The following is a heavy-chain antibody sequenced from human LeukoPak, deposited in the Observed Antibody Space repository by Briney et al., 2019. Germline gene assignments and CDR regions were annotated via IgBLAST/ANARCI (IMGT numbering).Heavy chain of an antibody. Sequence: PSETLSLTCTVSGGSISSYSWSWIRQPLGKGLEWIGSMYYSGSTNYNPSLKSRVTMSVDTSKNQFSLRLSSVTAADTAVYYCARHGGESIVAMILHAFDIWGQGTMVTVSS. D-gene: IGHD5-12*01. J-gene: IGHJ3*02. CDR1: GGSISSYS. V-gene: IGHV4-59*08. CDR2: MYYSGST. CDR3: ARHGGESIVAMILHAFDI.